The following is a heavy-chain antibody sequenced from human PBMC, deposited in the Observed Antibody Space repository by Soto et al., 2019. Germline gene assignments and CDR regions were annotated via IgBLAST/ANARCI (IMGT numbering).Heavy chain of an antibody. D-gene: IGHD3-10*01. J-gene: IGHJ3*02. CDR1: GFTFSSYA. V-gene: IGHV3-64D*08. Sequence: GGSLRLSCSASGFTFSSYAMHWVRQAPGKGLEYVSAISSNGGSTYYADSGKGRFTISRDNSKNILFLQMSSLRAEDTAVYYCVNLLKKYGSGKESDDAFDIWGQGTMVTVSS. CDR2: ISSNGGST. CDR3: VNLLKKYGSGKESDDAFDI.